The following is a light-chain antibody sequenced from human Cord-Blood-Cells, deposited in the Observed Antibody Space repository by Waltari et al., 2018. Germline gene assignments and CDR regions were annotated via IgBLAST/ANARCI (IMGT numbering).Light chain of an antibody. Sequence: QSALTQPASVSGSPGQSITISCTGTSCDVGGYNYVSWYQQHPGKAPKLMIYDVSKRPSGVSNRFSGSKSGNTASLTISGLQAEDEADYYCSSYTSSSTWVFCGGTKLTVL. J-gene: IGLJ3*02. CDR3: SSYTSSSTWV. CDR2: DVS. V-gene: IGLV2-14*01. CDR1: SCDVGGYNY.